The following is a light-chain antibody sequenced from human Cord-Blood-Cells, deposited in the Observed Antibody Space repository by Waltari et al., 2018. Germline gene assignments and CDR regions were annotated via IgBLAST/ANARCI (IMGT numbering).Light chain of an antibody. CDR1: GSDVGGYNY. V-gene: IGLV2-14*01. CDR3: SSYTSSSTV. Sequence: QSALTQPASVSGSPGQSITISCTGPGSDVGGYNYVSWYQQHPGKAPKLMIYEVSNRPSGVSNRFSGSKSGNTASLTISGLQAEDEADYYCSSYTSSSTVFGGGTKLTVL. J-gene: IGLJ3*02. CDR2: EVS.